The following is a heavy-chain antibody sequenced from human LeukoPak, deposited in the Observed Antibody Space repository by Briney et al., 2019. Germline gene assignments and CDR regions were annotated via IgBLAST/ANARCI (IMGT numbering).Heavy chain of an antibody. Sequence: GASLRLSCAASGFTFNTYGMNWVRQAPGKGLEWVSGTCGIGAATYYADTVKGRFTISRDNSKNILYLQMNSLRAEDTAIYYCARDLRICPRKYDSSSHPFDYWGQGTLVTVSS. CDR2: TCGIGAAT. D-gene: IGHD3-22*01. CDR3: ARDLRICPRKYDSSSHPFDY. V-gene: IGHV3-23*01. CDR1: GFTFNTYG. J-gene: IGHJ4*02.